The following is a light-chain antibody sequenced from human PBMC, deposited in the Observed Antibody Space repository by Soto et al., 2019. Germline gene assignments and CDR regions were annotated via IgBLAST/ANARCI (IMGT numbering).Light chain of an antibody. Sequence: AIQLTQSPSSLSASVGDRVTITCRASQGISSALAWNQQKPGKAPKLLIYDASSLESGVPSRFSGSGSGTDFTLTISRLQPEDFATYYWQQFNSYPSFGGGTKVEIK. CDR1: QGISSA. CDR3: QQFNSYPS. CDR2: DAS. J-gene: IGKJ4*01. V-gene: IGKV1-13*02.